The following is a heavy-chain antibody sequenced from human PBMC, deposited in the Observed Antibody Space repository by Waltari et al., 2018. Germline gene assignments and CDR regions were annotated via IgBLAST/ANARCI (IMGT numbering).Heavy chain of an antibody. CDR3: AREGKLLGAFDI. D-gene: IGHD1-26*01. CDR1: GFPFSTYW. V-gene: IGHV3-7*01. CDR2: IRQDGNQK. Sequence: EVQLVESGGTLVQPGGSLRLSGAASGFPFSTYWMNWVRQAPGEGREGVADIRQDGNQKSYVGSVKGRFTISRDNAESSLYLQMNILRAEDTAVYYCAREGKLLGAFDIWGQGTMVTVS. J-gene: IGHJ3*02.